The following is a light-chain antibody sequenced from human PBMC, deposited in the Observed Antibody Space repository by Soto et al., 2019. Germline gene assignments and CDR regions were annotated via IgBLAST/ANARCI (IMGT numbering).Light chain of an antibody. V-gene: IGKV3-15*01. J-gene: IGKJ2*01. CDR1: QSVSSN. CDR3: QQYNNWPPIT. CDR2: GAS. Sequence: EIVMTQSPAPLSVSPGEMATLSCRASQSVSSNLAWYQQKPGQSPRLLIYGASTRATGIPARFSGSRSWTEFTLTIVSLQSEDFAVYYCQQYNNWPPITFGQGTKLEIK.